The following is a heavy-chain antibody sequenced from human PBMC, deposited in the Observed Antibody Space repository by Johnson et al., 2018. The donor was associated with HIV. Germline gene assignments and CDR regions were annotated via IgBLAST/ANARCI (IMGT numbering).Heavy chain of an antibody. V-gene: IGHV3-13*01. CDR1: GFTVSSNY. CDR3: AKTQHRVTTVTTVSDAFDI. D-gene: IGHD4-17*01. J-gene: IGHJ3*02. Sequence: VQLVESGGGLVQPGGSLRLSCAASGFTVSSNYMSWVRQAPGKGLEWVSGIGTAGDTYYPGSVQGRFTISSENARNSFYLQMNSLRAGDTAVYYCAKTQHRVTTVTTVSDAFDIWGQGTMVTVSS. CDR2: IGTAGDT.